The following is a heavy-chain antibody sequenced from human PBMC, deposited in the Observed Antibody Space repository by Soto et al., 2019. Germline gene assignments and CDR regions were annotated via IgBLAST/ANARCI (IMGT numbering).Heavy chain of an antibody. D-gene: IGHD3-3*01. CDR2: IYYSGST. J-gene: IGHJ6*03. CDR3: ARARLPRSANHYYYYYMDV. CDR1: GGSISSGGYY. V-gene: IGHV4-61*08. Sequence: SETLSLTCTVSGGSISSGGYYWSWIRQHPGRGLEWIGYIYYSGSTNYNPSLKSRITISVDTSKNQFSLKLSSVTAADTAVYYCARARLPRSANHYYYYYMDVWGKGTTVTVSS.